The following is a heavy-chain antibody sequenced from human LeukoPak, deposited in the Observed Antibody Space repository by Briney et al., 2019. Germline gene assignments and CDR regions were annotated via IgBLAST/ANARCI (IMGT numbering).Heavy chain of an antibody. J-gene: IGHJ4*02. V-gene: IGHV7-4-1*02. D-gene: IGHD5-12*01. CDR1: GYTFTGYY. CDR3: TTTQAVSGYYYFHY. CDR2: INTNTGNP. Sequence: ASVKVSCKASGYTFTGYYMHWVRQAPGQGLEWMGWINTNTGNPTYAQGFTGRFVFSLDTSVSTAYVQISSLEAEDTAVYYCTTTQAVSGYYYFHYWGQGTLVTVSS.